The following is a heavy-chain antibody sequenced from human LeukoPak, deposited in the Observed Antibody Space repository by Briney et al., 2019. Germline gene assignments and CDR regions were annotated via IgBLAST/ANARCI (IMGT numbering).Heavy chain of an antibody. Sequence: GGSLRLSCAASGFTFSSYAMGWVRQAPGKGLEWVSGLNTDGAWIYYADSVKGRSTISRDNSENTLYLQMNSLRAEDTAVYYCARASTSDAFDIWGQGTMVTVSS. CDR1: GFTFSSYA. V-gene: IGHV3-23*01. CDR3: ARASTSDAFDI. CDR2: LNTDGAWI. D-gene: IGHD6-6*01. J-gene: IGHJ3*02.